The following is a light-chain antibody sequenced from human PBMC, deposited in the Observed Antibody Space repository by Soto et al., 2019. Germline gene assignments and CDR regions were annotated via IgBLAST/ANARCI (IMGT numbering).Light chain of an antibody. CDR3: QQYNSYSST. CDR1: QSISSR. J-gene: IGKJ1*01. V-gene: IGKV1-5*01. Sequence: DIQMTQSPSTLSASVGDRVTITCRASQSISSRLAWYQQKPGKAPTLLIYDASSLESGVPSRFSGSGSGTEFTLTISSLQPDDFATYYCQQYNSYSSTFGQGTKVEIK. CDR2: DAS.